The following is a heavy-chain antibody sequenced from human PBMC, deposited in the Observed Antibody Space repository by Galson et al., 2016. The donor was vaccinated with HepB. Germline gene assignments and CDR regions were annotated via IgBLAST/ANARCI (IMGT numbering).Heavy chain of an antibody. CDR1: GFTFSNYG. J-gene: IGHJ5*02. Sequence: SLRLSCAASGFTFSNYGMHWVRQTPGKGLEWVAVIWFDGSNEYYSDSVKGRFTISRDNSKNTLYLQMDSLRVEDTAVYYCAREGSSGYRIPGWCDPWGQGTLVTVSS. D-gene: IGHD3-22*01. CDR3: AREGSSGYRIPGWCDP. V-gene: IGHV3-33*01. CDR2: IWFDGSNE.